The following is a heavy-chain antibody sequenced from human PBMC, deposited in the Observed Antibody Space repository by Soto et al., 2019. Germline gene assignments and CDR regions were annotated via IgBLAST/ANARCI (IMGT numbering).Heavy chain of an antibody. D-gene: IGHD1-20*01. CDR1: GFSLSSYT. V-gene: IGHV3-21*05. CDR3: ARMGISLHLGVLSGNHYGIDA. Sequence: AQLVEFGGGLVKPGGSLRLSCAASGFSLSSYTVNWVSQAPGKGLEWVSCITRIDDYVYYSDSVEGRFTISRDNAKNSVYLQMNTLRVEDSAVYYCARMGISLHLGVLSGNHYGIDAGGQGTTVIVSS. J-gene: IGHJ6*02. CDR2: ITRIDDYV.